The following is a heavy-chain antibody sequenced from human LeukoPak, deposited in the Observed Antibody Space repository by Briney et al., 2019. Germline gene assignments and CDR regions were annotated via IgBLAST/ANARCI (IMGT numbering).Heavy chain of an antibody. CDR1: GFTFNYAW. Sequence: PGGSLRLSCAASGFTFNYAWMSWVRQVPGKGLEWVGQTVSEIDGGTTDYATPVKGRFTISRDDSKSTLYLQMNSLKIEDTAVYYCTTDEDWNYARKDVSGQGATVIVSS. D-gene: IGHD1-7*01. CDR3: TTDEDWNYARKDV. CDR2: TVSEIDGGTT. J-gene: IGHJ6*02. V-gene: IGHV3-15*04.